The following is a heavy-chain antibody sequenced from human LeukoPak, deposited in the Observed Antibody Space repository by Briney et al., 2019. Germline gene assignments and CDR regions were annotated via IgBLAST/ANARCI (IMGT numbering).Heavy chain of an antibody. CDR2: ISGSGGST. Sequence: GGSLRLSCAASGFTFSSYAMSWVRQAPGKGLEWVSAISGSGGSTYYADSVKGRFTISRDNSKNTLYLQMNSLRAEDTAVYYCAKSKIRGVIITPFDYWGQGTLVTVSS. J-gene: IGHJ4*02. CDR3: AKSKIRGVIITPFDY. V-gene: IGHV3-23*01. CDR1: GFTFSSYA. D-gene: IGHD3-10*01.